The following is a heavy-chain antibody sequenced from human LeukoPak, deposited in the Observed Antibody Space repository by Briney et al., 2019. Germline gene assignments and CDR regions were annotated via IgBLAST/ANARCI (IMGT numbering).Heavy chain of an antibody. CDR2: IIPIFGTA. D-gene: IGHD1-26*01. V-gene: IGHV1-69*05. CDR3: ARSNHPPLGPGGSYSDFDY. J-gene: IGHJ4*02. CDR1: GYTFTSYY. Sequence: SVKVSCKASGYTFTSYYMHWVRQAPGQGLEWMGRIIPIFGTANYAQKFQGRVTITTDESTSTAYMELSSLRSEDTAVYYCARSNHPPLGPGGSYSDFDYWGQGTLVTVSS.